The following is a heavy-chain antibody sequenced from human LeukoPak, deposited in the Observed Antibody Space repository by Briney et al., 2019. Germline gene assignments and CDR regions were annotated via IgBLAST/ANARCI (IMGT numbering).Heavy chain of an antibody. Sequence: SETLSLTCTVSGGSIRSYYWSWIRQPPGKGLEWIAYIYYSGSTNYNPSLKSRVTISVDTSKNQFSLKLSSVTAADTAVYYCARVHYYDNSGYWFFDYWGQGTLVTVSS. J-gene: IGHJ4*02. CDR2: IYYSGST. CDR1: GGSIRSYY. V-gene: IGHV4-59*12. D-gene: IGHD3-22*01. CDR3: ARVHYYDNSGYWFFDY.